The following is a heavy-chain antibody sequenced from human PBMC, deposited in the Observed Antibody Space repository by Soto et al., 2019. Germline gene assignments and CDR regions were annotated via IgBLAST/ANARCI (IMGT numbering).Heavy chain of an antibody. CDR1: GFPFSSYS. V-gene: IGHV3-30-3*01. CDR3: ARDLPDIYSSCFDY. CDR2: ISYDGSNK. J-gene: IGHJ4*02. D-gene: IGHD6-6*01. Sequence: PGGPLRLSCAAAGFPFSSYSMHWVSQDPGKGLEWVAVISYDGSNKYYADSVKGRFTISRDNSKNTLYLQMNSLRAEDTAVYYCARDLPDIYSSCFDYWGQGTLVTSPQ.